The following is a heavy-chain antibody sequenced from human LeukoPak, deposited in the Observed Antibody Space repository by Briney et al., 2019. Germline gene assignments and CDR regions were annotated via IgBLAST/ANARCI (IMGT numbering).Heavy chain of an antibody. V-gene: IGHV1-2*02. D-gene: IGHD2-2*01. J-gene: IGHJ4*02. CDR2: IKPDSGGT. CDR3: ATVVGGVTCDY. CDR1: GYSFTGHY. Sequence: GASVKVSCKASGYSFTGHYMHWVRQAPGQGLEWMGWIKPDSGGTSYAQKFQGRVTMTRDTPISTAYLELSGLRSDDAAVYYCATVVGGVTCDYWGQGTLVTVSS.